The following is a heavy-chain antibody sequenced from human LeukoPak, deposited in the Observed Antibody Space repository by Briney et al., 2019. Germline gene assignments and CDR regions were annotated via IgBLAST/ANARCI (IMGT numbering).Heavy chain of an antibody. V-gene: IGHV3-74*01. CDR1: GFIFSTYW. J-gene: IGHJ4*02. D-gene: IGHD1-26*01. Sequence: GGSLRLSCAASGFIFSTYWMHWVRQAPGKGLVWVSRINTGGSSTIYADSVKGRFTISRDNAKNTLYLQMNSLRAEDTAVYYCVRCDSGTYHFDYWGRGTLVTVSS. CDR3: VRCDSGTYHFDY. CDR2: INTGGSST.